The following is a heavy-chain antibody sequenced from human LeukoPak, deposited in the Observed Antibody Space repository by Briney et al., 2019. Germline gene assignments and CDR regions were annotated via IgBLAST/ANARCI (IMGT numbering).Heavy chain of an antibody. CDR2: INPSGGST. V-gene: IGHV1-46*01. CDR1: GYTFTSYY. J-gene: IGHJ4*02. CDR3: ARDPSVVGAISFDY. Sequence: ASVKVSCKASGYTFTSYYMHWVRQAPGQGLEWMGIINPSGGSTSYAQKFQGRVTMTRDTSTSTVYLELSGLRSEDTAIYYCARDPSVVGAISFDYWGLGTLFTVSS. D-gene: IGHD1-26*01.